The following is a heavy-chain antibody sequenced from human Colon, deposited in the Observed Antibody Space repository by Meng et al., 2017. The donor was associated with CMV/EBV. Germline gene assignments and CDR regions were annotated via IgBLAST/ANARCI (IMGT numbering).Heavy chain of an antibody. Sequence: GESLKISCTAYGFTFSDYAISWVRQAPGKGLEWVSVIYSGGSTYYADSVKGRFTISRDNSKNTLYLQMNSLRAEDTAFYYCITEAPGGDYWGQGTLVTVSS. CDR1: GFTFSDYA. J-gene: IGHJ4*02. CDR3: ITEAPGGDY. V-gene: IGHV3-53*01. CDR2: IYSGGST. D-gene: IGHD1-14*01.